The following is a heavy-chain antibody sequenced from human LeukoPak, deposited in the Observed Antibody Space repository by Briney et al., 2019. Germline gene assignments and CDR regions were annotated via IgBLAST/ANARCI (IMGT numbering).Heavy chain of an antibody. D-gene: IGHD3-22*01. CDR3: ARNYYDSSGYYSGIDY. CDR2: IYYSGST. CDR1: GGSISSGGYY. Sequence: SETLSLTCTVSGGSISSGGYYWSWIRQHPGKGLEWIGCIYYSGSTYYNPSLKSRVTISVDTSKNQFSLKLSSVTAADTAVYYCARNYYDSSGYYSGIDYWGQGTLVTVSS. V-gene: IGHV4-31*03. J-gene: IGHJ4*02.